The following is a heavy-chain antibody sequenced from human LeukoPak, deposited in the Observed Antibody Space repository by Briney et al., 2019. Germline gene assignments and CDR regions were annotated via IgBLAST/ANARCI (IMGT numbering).Heavy chain of an antibody. J-gene: IGHJ6*02. D-gene: IGHD6-13*01. CDR3: ARHGFSSWNYYYYGMDV. Sequence: SETLSLTCTVSGGSISSYYWSWIRQPPGKGLEWIGYIYYSGSTNYNPSLKSRVTISVDTSKNQFSLKLSSVTAADTAVYYCARHGFSSWNYYYYGMDVWGQGTTVTVSS. CDR1: GGSISSYY. CDR2: IYYSGST. V-gene: IGHV4-59*08.